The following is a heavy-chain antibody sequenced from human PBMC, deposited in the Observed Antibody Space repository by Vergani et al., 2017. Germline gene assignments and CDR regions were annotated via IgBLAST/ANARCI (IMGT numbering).Heavy chain of an antibody. J-gene: IGHJ4*02. D-gene: IGHD6-13*01. CDR1: GYTFTSYD. V-gene: IGHV1-8*01. CDR2: MNPNSGNT. Sequence: QVQLVQSGAEVKKPGASVKVSCKASGYTFTSYDINWVRQATGQGLEWMGWMNPNSGNTGYAQKFQGRVTMTRNTSISTAYMELSSLRSEDTAVYYCARLEQQLVPRNQAPDYWGQGTLVTVSS. CDR3: ARLEQQLVPRNQAPDY.